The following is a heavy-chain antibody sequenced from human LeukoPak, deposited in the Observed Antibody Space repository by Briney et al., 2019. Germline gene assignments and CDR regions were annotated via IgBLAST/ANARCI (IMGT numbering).Heavy chain of an antibody. V-gene: IGHV3-74*01. J-gene: IGHJ4*02. CDR3: AKDRRRGYSYGYSGGLDDY. CDR2: INSDGSST. Sequence: GGSLRLSCAASGFTFSSYWMHWVRQAPGKGLVWVSRINSDGSSTSYADSVKGRFTISRDNAKNTLYLQMNSLRVEDTAVYYCAKDRRRGYSYGYSGGLDDYWGQGTLVTVSS. D-gene: IGHD5-18*01. CDR1: GFTFSSYW.